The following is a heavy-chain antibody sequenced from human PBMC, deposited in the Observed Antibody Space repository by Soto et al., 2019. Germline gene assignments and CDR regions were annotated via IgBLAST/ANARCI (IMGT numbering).Heavy chain of an antibody. CDR1: GYTFFTYD. V-gene: IGHV1-18*01. CDR2: ISTYSGDT. J-gene: IGHJ5*02. Sequence: QVHLVQSGVEVKTPGASVKVSCQASGYTFFTYDIIWVRQAPGQGLEWMGWISTYSGDTNYAQKFQGRVTMTTDTSTTTAYLELRSLRSDDTAVYYCARHHGPTTSENGFDPWGQGTLVTVSS. CDR3: ARHHGPTTSENGFDP. D-gene: IGHD5-12*01.